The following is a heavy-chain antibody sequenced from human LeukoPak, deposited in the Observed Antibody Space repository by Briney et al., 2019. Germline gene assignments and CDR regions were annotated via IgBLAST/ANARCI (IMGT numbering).Heavy chain of an antibody. D-gene: IGHD6-19*01. Sequence: GGSLRLSCEASGFTFSNYWMSWVRQAPGKGLEWVANVKQDGSEQYYVDSVKGRFTISRDNAKNSLYLQMNSLRAEDTAVYYCARWTVAGRFFDYWGQGTLVTVSS. CDR1: GFTFSNYW. J-gene: IGHJ4*02. CDR2: VKQDGSEQ. CDR3: ARWTVAGRFFDY. V-gene: IGHV3-7*03.